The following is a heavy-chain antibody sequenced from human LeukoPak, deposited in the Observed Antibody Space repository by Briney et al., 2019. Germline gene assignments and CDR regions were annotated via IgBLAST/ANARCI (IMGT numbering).Heavy chain of an antibody. V-gene: IGHV6-1*01. CDR1: GDSVSTNSAA. CDR2: TYFKSKWYN. CDR3: ARGDIALDY. Sequence: SQTLSLTCAISGDSVSTNSAAWNWIRQSPSRGLEWLGRTYFKSKWYNNYAVSVKSRITINPDTSKNQFSLHLSSVTPEDTAVYYCARGDIALDYWGQGAPVTVSS. D-gene: IGHD5-12*01. J-gene: IGHJ4*02.